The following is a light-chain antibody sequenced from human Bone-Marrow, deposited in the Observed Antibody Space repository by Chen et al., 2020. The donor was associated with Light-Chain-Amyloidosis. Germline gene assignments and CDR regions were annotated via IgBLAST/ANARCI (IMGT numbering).Light chain of an antibody. Sequence: SYELTQPPSVSVSPGQTARITCSGDDLPTKYAYWYQQKPGQAPVLVIHRDTERPSGISERFAGASKGTTATLTISGVQAEDEADYHWRSADSSGTDEVIFGGGTKLTVL. J-gene: IGLJ2*01. CDR1: DLPTKY. V-gene: IGLV3-25*03. CDR2: RDT. CDR3: RSADSSGTDEVI.